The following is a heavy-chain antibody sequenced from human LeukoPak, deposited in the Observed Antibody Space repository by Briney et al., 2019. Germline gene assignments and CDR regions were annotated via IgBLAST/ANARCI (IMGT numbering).Heavy chain of an antibody. D-gene: IGHD5-18*01. CDR3: ARGGLWGSFDY. CDR2: IQQDGSEK. Sequence: GGSLRLSCTASGFTFRSYWMSWVRQAPGKGLEWVANIQQDGSEKYYVDSVKGRFTISRDNAKNSLYLQMNSLRAEDTAVYYCARGGLWGSFDYWGQGTLVTVSS. V-gene: IGHV3-7*01. J-gene: IGHJ4*02. CDR1: GFTFRSYW.